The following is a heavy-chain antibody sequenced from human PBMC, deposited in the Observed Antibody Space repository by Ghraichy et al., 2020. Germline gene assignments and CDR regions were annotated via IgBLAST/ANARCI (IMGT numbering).Heavy chain of an antibody. Sequence: SQTLSLTCAVYGGSFSGYYWSWIRQPPGKGLEWIGEINHSGSTNYNPSLKSRVTISVDTSKNQFSLKLSSVTAADTAVYYCARGGYYDFWSGYYQKGPRTPFWYFDLWGRGTLVTVSS. CDR1: GGSFSGYY. J-gene: IGHJ2*01. CDR3: ARGGYYDFWSGYYQKGPRTPFWYFDL. D-gene: IGHD3-3*01. V-gene: IGHV4-34*01. CDR2: INHSGST.